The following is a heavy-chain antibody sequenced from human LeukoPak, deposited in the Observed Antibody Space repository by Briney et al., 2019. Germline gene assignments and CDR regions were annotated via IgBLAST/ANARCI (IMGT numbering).Heavy chain of an antibody. Sequence: GASVKVSCKASGYTFTSYGISWVRQAPGQGLEWMGWISAYNGNTNYAQKLQGRVTMTRNTSISTAYMELSSLRSEDTAVYYCARVYYYDSPFFQHWGQGTLVTVSS. CDR2: ISAYNGNT. D-gene: IGHD3-22*01. CDR1: GYTFTSYG. CDR3: ARVYYYDSPFFQH. J-gene: IGHJ1*01. V-gene: IGHV1-18*01.